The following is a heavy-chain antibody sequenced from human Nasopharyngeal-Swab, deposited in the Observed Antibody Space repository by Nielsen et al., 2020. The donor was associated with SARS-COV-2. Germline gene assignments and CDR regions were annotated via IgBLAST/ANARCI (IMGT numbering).Heavy chain of an antibody. CDR2: IGTAGDT. J-gene: IGHJ2*01. CDR1: GFTFSSYD. V-gene: IGHV3-13*01. D-gene: IGHD2/OR15-2a*01. Sequence: GESLKISCAASGFTFSSYDMHWVRQTAGKGPEWVSAIGTAGDTYYPGSVKGRFTISRENAKNSLYLQMNSLRAGDTAVYYCASGGPASIFDLWGRGTLVSLSS. CDR3: ASGGPASIFDL.